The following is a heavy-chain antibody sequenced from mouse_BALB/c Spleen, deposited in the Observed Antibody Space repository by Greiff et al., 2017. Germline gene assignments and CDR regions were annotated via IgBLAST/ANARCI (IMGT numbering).Heavy chain of an antibody. Sequence: EVKLVESGGGLVKPGGSLKLSCAASGFTFSSYAMSWVRQTPEKRLEWVASISSGGSTYYPDSVKGRFTISRDNARNILYLQMSSLRSEDTAMYYCARGSWVRDAMDYWGQGTSVTVSS. V-gene: IGHV5-6-5*01. CDR3: ARGSWVRDAMDY. CDR1: GFTFSSYA. J-gene: IGHJ4*01. D-gene: IGHD2-1*01. CDR2: ISSGGST.